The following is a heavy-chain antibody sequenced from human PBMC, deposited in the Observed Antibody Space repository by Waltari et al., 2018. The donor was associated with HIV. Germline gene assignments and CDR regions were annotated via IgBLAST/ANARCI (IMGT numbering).Heavy chain of an antibody. Sequence: QVQLVQSGAEVKKPGASVKVSCKASGYTFSNYGISWVRQAPGQGLEWMGWFPDYNGNTNYARKLQVRVTITTDTSASTGYMGRRRLRSDDTAVYYCARGWDTLTDYYTVDYWGQGTLVTVSS. V-gene: IGHV1-18*01. D-gene: IGHD3-9*01. CDR1: GYTFSNYG. J-gene: IGHJ4*02. CDR2: FPDYNGNT. CDR3: ARGWDTLTDYYTVDY.